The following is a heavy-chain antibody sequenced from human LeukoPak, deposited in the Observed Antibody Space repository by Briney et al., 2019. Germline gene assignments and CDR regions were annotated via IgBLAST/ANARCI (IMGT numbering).Heavy chain of an antibody. CDR2: IYYSGST. J-gene: IGHJ4*02. V-gene: IGHV4-39*01. CDR3: ARLSVHHPRDTAIPLYYFDY. Sequence: NPSETLSLTCTVSGGSISSSSYYWGWIRQPPGKGLEWIGSIYYSGSTYYNPSLKSRVTISVDTSKNQFSLKLSSVTAADTAVYYCARLSVHHPRDTAIPLYYFDYWGQGTLVTVSS. CDR1: GGSISSSSYY. D-gene: IGHD5-18*01.